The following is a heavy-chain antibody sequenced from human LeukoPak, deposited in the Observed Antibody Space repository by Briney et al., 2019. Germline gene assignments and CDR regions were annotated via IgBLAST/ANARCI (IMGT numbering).Heavy chain of an antibody. CDR2: ISGDGGST. V-gene: IGHV3-43*02. J-gene: IGHJ4*02. Sequence: GGSLRLSCAASGFTFDDYAMHWVRQAPGKGLEWVSLISGDGGSTYYADSVKGRFTISRDNSKNSLCLQMNSLRTEDTALYYCAKVRRFGELSELDYWGQGTLVTVSS. CDR1: GFTFDDYA. D-gene: IGHD3-10*01. CDR3: AKVRRFGELSELDY.